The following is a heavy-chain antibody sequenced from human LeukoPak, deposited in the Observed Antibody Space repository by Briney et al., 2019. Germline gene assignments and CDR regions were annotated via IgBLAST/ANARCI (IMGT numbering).Heavy chain of an antibody. Sequence: GGSLRLSCAASGFTFSSYSMNWVRQAPGKGLEWVSGISWNSGSIGYADSVKGRFTISRDNAKNSLYLQMNSLRAEDTALYYCAKDTYDSSGYTFDYWGQGTLVTVSS. CDR1: GFTFSSYS. CDR3: AKDTYDSSGYTFDY. J-gene: IGHJ4*02. V-gene: IGHV3-9*01. CDR2: ISWNSGSI. D-gene: IGHD3-22*01.